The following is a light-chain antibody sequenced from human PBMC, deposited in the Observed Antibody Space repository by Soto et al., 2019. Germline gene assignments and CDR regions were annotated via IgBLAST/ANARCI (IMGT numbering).Light chain of an antibody. Sequence: DIQMTQSPTSLSASVGDRVTITCRASQDIRNFVAWYQQKPGKAPKLLIYAASTLQSGIPPRFSGSGSGTDFTRTINGLQPEDVATYSCQKYSSVPVFGPGTKVEIK. V-gene: IGKV1-27*01. CDR3: QKYSSVPV. CDR1: QDIRNF. J-gene: IGKJ3*01. CDR2: AAS.